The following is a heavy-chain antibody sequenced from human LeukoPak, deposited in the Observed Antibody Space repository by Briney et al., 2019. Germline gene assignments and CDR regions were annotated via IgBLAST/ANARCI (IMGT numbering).Heavy chain of an antibody. Sequence: ASVKVSCKASGYTFTSYDINWVRQATGQGLEWMGWMNPNSGNTGYAQKFQGRVTITRNTSISTAYMELSSLRSEDTAVYYCARDCSSTSCYGDYWGQGTLVTVSS. CDR3: ARDCSSTSCYGDY. D-gene: IGHD2-2*01. CDR1: GYTFTSYD. J-gene: IGHJ4*02. V-gene: IGHV1-8*03. CDR2: MNPNSGNT.